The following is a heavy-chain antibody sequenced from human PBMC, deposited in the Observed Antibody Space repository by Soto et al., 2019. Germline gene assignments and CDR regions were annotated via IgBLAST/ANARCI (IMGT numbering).Heavy chain of an antibody. Sequence: PEESLKISCKGSGYIFTSYWIGWVRQMPGKGLEWMGIIYPGDSDTRYSPSFQGQVTISADKSISTAYLQWSSLKASDTAMYYCARHWPFWEYSRSGGAFDICGQGTMVTVSS. D-gene: IGHD6-6*01. V-gene: IGHV5-51*01. J-gene: IGHJ3*02. CDR1: GYIFTSYW. CDR2: IYPGDSDT. CDR3: ARHWPFWEYSRSGGAFDI.